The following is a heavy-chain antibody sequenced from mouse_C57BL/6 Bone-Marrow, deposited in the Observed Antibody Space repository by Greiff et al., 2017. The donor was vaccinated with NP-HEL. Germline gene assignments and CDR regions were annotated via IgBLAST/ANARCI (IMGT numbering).Heavy chain of an antibody. Sequence: VQLQQSGAELVRPGASVTLSCKASGYTFTDYEMHWVKQTPVHGLEWIGAIDPETGATAFNQKFKGKAILTADKSSSTAYMELRSLTSEDSAVYYCTGYDGYYWYFDVWGTGTTVTVSS. CDR3: TGYDGYYWYFDV. D-gene: IGHD2-3*01. V-gene: IGHV1-15*01. J-gene: IGHJ1*03. CDR2: IDPETGAT. CDR1: GYTFTDYE.